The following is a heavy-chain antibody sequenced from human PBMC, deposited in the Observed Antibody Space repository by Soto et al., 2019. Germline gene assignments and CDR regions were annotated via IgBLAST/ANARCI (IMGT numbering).Heavy chain of an antibody. CDR1: GYTFTSYA. Sequence: ASVKVSCKASGYTFTSYAMHWVRQAPGQRLEWMGWINAGNGNTKYSQKFQGRVTITRDTSASTAYMELSSLRSEDTAVYYCARDYDILTGYYLVSLDPWGQGTLVTVSS. CDR2: INAGNGNT. D-gene: IGHD3-9*01. V-gene: IGHV1-3*01. CDR3: ARDYDILTGYYLVSLDP. J-gene: IGHJ5*02.